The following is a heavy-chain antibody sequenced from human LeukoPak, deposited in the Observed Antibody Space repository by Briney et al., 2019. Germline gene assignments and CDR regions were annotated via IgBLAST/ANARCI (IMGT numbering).Heavy chain of an antibody. V-gene: IGHV3-23*01. D-gene: IGHD1-26*01. J-gene: IGHJ4*02. Sequence: GGSLRLSCAASGFTFSSYSMNWVRQAPGKGLEWISGISGSGASTYYADSVTGRFTISRDNSRNTLYLQMNSLRGDDTAVYYCAKDVGKWESLHFFDYWGQGTLVTVSS. CDR2: ISGSGAST. CDR3: AKDVGKWESLHFFDY. CDR1: GFTFSSYS.